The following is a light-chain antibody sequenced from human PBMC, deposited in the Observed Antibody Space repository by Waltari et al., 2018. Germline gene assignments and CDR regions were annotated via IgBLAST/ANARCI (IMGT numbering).Light chain of an antibody. CDR3: CSYAGSYSYVV. J-gene: IGLJ2*01. V-gene: IGLV2-11*01. Sequence: QSALTQPRSVSGSPGQSVTISCTGTSSCVGGYNYVSWYQQHPGKAPKLMIYDVSKRPSGVPDRFSGSKSGNTASLTISGLQAEDEADYYCCSYAGSYSYVVFGGGTKLTVL. CDR2: DVS. CDR1: SSCVGGYNY.